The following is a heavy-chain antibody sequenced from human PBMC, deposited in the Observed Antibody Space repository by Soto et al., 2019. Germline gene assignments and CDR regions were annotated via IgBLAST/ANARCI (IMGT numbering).Heavy chain of an antibody. CDR1: GGSVNGYY. CDR3: ATRITVFGLLIPPFDP. J-gene: IGHJ5*02. CDR2: INHTGGT. Sequence: TLSLTCAVYGGSVNGYYWNWIRQPPGKGLEWIGEINHTGGTHYNPSLKGRVTMSVDTSKNQFSLRLSSVTAADTAIYYCATRITVFGLLIPPFDPWGQGTQVTVSS. V-gene: IGHV4-34*01. D-gene: IGHD3-3*01.